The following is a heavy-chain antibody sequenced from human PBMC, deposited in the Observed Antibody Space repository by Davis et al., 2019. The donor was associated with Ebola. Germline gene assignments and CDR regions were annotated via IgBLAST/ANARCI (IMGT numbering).Heavy chain of an antibody. Sequence: GESLKIPCAASGFTFNKYGMSWVRQAPGKGPEWVANIKQDGSENHYVDSVKGRFTISRDNAKNSLYLQMNSLRAEDTAMYYCARHPHFDYWGQGTLITVSS. CDR2: IKQDGSEN. CDR1: GFTFNKYG. CDR3: ARHPHFDY. J-gene: IGHJ4*02. V-gene: IGHV3-7*01.